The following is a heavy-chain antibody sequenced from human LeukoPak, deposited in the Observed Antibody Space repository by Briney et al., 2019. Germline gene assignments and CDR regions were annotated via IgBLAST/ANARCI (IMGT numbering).Heavy chain of an antibody. CDR1: GGSISSYY. Sequence: TSETLSLTCTVSGGSISSYYWSWIRQPPGKGLEWIGYIYYTGSTKYNPSLKSRVTISIVTSKNQFSLDLSSVTAADTAVYYCARATYGDLPYDYWGQGTLVTVSS. CDR3: ARATYGDLPYDY. CDR2: IYYTGST. D-gene: IGHD4-17*01. V-gene: IGHV4-59*01. J-gene: IGHJ4*02.